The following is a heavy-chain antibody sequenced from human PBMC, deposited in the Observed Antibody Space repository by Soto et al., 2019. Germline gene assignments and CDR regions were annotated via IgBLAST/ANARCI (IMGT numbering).Heavy chain of an antibody. J-gene: IGHJ4*02. CDR1: GFTFSSYA. CDR3: AKAGPNSHGRNYFDH. Sequence: GGSLRLSCAASGFTFSSYATSWVRQAPGKGLEWISSISDTGGNTYYADSMKGRFTISRDNSKNTLYLQMNSLRAEDTAVYYCAKAGPNSHGRNYFDHWGQGTLVTVSS. V-gene: IGHV3-23*01. CDR2: ISDTGGNT. D-gene: IGHD1-26*01.